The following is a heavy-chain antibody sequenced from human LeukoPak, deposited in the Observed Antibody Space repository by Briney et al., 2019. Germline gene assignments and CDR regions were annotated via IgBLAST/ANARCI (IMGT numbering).Heavy chain of an antibody. CDR3: ARVNYDSSGYYLNYFDY. V-gene: IGHV3-21*01. D-gene: IGHD3-22*01. CDR1: GFTFSSYS. Sequence: PGGSLRLSCAASGFTFSSYSMNWVRQAPGKGLEWVSSISSSSSYIYYADSVKGRFTISRDNAKNPLYLQMNSLRAEDTAVYYCARVNYDSSGYYLNYFDYWGQGTLVTVSS. J-gene: IGHJ4*02. CDR2: ISSSSSYI.